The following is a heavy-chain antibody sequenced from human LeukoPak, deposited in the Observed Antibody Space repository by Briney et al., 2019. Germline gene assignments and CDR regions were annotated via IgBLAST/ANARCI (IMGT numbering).Heavy chain of an antibody. CDR3: ARHNPEIWVYCSSTSCYLGAFDI. Sequence: SETLSLTCTVSGGSISSSSYYWGWIRQPPGKGLEWIGSIYYSGSTYYNPSLKSRVTISVDTSKNQFSLKLSSVTAADTAVYYCARHNPEIWVYCSSTSCYLGAFDIWGQGTMVTVSS. V-gene: IGHV4-39*01. CDR2: IYYSGST. D-gene: IGHD2-2*01. CDR1: GGSISSSSYY. J-gene: IGHJ3*02.